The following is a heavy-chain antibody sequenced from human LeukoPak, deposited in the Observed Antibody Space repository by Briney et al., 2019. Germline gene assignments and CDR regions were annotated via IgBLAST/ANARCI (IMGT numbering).Heavy chain of an antibody. Sequence: GASVKVSCKASDYTFTSYGISWVRQAPGQGLEWMGWISTYNGNTNYAQNLQGRVTMTTDTSTNTAYMELRSLRSDDTAVYYCARDGHNLITMVRGVQDAFDIWGQGTMVTVSS. CDR1: DYTFTSYG. CDR3: ARDGHNLITMVRGVQDAFDI. V-gene: IGHV1-18*01. D-gene: IGHD3-10*01. CDR2: ISTYNGNT. J-gene: IGHJ3*02.